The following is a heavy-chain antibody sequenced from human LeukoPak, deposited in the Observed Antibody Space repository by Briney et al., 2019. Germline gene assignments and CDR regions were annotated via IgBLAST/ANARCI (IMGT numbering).Heavy chain of an antibody. CDR1: GFTFSSYA. Sequence: GGSLRLSCAASGFTFSSYAMSWVRQAPGKGVEWVSAISGSGGSTYYADSVKGRFTISRDNSKNTLYLQMNSLRAEDTAVYYCARDIGFTVVRGAMLYYYAMDVWGQGTTVTISS. J-gene: IGHJ6*02. CDR3: ARDIGFTVVRGAMLYYYAMDV. CDR2: ISGSGGST. D-gene: IGHD3-10*01. V-gene: IGHV3-23*01.